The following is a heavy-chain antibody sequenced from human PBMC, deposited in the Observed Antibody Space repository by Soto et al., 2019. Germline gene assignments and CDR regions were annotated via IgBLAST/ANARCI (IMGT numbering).Heavy chain of an antibody. Sequence: GGSLRLSCAASGFTFSSYAMHWVRQAPGKGLEWVAVVSYDGSNKYYADSVKGRFTISRDNSKNTLYLQMNSLRTEDTAVYYCARPLWRDDYNWGYFDLWGRGTLVTVSS. D-gene: IGHD4-4*01. V-gene: IGHV3-30-3*01. CDR3: ARPLWRDDYNWGYFDL. J-gene: IGHJ2*01. CDR2: VSYDGSNK. CDR1: GFTFSSYA.